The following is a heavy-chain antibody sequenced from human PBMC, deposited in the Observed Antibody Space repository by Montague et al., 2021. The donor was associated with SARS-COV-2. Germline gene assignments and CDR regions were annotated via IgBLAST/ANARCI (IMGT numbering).Heavy chain of an antibody. CDR1: GGSISSFY. D-gene: IGHD6-13*01. J-gene: IGHJ4*02. Sequence: SETLSLTCTVSGGSISSFYWNWIRQSPGKGLEWIGFIHYIESTNYYSSLKRRISISVAPYKTQFSLKLRSVTAADTAVSYCVAGPLGRPYTGIWYDHWGQGTLVTVSS. V-gene: IGHV4-59*01. CDR2: IHYIEST. CDR3: VAGPLGRPYTGIWYDH.